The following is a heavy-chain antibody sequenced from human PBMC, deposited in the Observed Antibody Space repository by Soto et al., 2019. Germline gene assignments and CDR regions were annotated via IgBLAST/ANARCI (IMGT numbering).Heavy chain of an antibody. V-gene: IGHV3-23*01. CDR2: ISGSGDST. J-gene: IGHJ4*02. CDR3: ARPIPTISPRLFDY. D-gene: IGHD3-16*01. Sequence: EVQLLESGGGLLQPGGALGLSCGASGFTFSNDCMKRVRQAPGKGLVWVSTISGSGDSTYYADPVKGRFTIYRDNSKNTLYLQMNSLRAEDTAVYFCARPIPTISPRLFDYWGQGTLVTVSS. CDR1: GFTFSNDC.